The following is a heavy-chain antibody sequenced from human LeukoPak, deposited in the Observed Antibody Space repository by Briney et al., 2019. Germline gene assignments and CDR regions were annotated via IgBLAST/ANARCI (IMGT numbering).Heavy chain of an antibody. CDR2: IYYSGST. CDR1: GGSISSYY. Sequence: TSETLSLTCTVSGGSISSYYWSWIRQPPGKGLEWIGYIYYSGSTNYNPSLKSRVTISVDTSKNQFSLKLSSVTAADAAVYYCARVSREYYYDSSGYYPAYYFDYWGQGTLVTVSS. D-gene: IGHD3-22*01. J-gene: IGHJ4*02. CDR3: ARVSREYYYDSSGYYPAYYFDY. V-gene: IGHV4-59*01.